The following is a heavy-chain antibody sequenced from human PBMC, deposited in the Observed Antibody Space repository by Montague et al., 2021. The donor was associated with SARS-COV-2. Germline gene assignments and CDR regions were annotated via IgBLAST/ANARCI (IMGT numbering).Heavy chain of an antibody. CDR2: IYTSGTT. J-gene: IGHJ6*02. CDR1: GGPISSYY. Sequence: SETLSLTCTVSGGPISSYYWSWIRQPAGKGLEWTGRIYTSGTTNYNPSLKSRVAMSVDTSKNQFSLKLSSVTAADTAVYYCAGGSGIINFYNSGMDVWGQGTTVTVSS. D-gene: IGHD3-10*01. V-gene: IGHV4-4*07. CDR3: AGGSGIINFYNSGMDV.